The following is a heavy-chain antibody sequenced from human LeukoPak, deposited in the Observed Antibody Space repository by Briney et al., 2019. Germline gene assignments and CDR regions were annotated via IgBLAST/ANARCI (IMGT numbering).Heavy chain of an antibody. CDR3: ARDSPLVVVPAAEYYFDY. CDR2: IKQDGSEK. D-gene: IGHD2-2*01. V-gene: IGHV3-7*01. CDR1: GLTFSTSG. Sequence: GGSLRLSCTASGLTFSTSGFNWVRQAPGKGLEWVANIKQDGSEKYYVDSVKGRFTISRDNAKNSLYLQINSLRAEDTAVYYCARDSPLVVVPAAEYYFDYWGQGTLVTVSS. J-gene: IGHJ4*02.